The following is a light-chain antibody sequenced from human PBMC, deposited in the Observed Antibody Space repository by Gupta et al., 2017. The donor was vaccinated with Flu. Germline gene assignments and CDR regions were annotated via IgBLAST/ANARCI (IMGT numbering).Light chain of an antibody. CDR1: SSNIGSNY. Sequence: QSVLAQPPSASGTPGQRVTMSCSGSSSNIGSNYVTWYQQVPGTAPHLLIYGNNQRPSGGPARCSGSNSGTSAALAISGLQAEEEADYYCAAWDDSLNGHWVFGTGITLTVL. J-gene: IGLJ1*01. CDR2: GNN. CDR3: AAWDDSLNGHWV. V-gene: IGLV1-44*01.